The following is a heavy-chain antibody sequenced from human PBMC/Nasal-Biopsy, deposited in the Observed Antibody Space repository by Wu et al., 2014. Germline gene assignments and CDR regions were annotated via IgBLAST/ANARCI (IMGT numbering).Heavy chain of an antibody. CDR1: GDTLSTYT. J-gene: IGHJ3*02. Sequence: VKVSCKTSGDTLSTYTISWVRQAPGQGLEWMGWISAYSNDTKYAQKFQGKVTMTTDTSTSTAYMEVTSLRADDTAVYYCAREAGVRPTSDYAFEIWAKGQWSPSLQ. CDR2: ISAYSNDT. CDR3: AREAGVRPTSDYAFEI. D-gene: IGHD1-26*01. V-gene: IGHV1-18*01.